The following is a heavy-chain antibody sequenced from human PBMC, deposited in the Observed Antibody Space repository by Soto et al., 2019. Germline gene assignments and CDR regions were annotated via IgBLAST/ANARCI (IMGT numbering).Heavy chain of an antibody. CDR2: INPNSGGT. CDR3: ARGEIWFGELLSYNWFDP. V-gene: IGHV1-2*04. J-gene: IGHJ5*02. D-gene: IGHD3-10*01. Sequence: ASVKVSCKASGYTFTGYYMHWVRQAPGQGLEWMGWINPNSGGTNYAQKFQGWVTMTRDTSISTAYMELSRLRSDDTAVYYCARGEIWFGELLSYNWFDPWCQGTLVTVSS. CDR1: GYTFTGYY.